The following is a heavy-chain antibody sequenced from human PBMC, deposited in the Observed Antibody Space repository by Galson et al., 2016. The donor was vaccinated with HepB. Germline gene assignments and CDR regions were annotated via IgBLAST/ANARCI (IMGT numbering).Heavy chain of an antibody. CDR2: ISYDGSNK. Sequence: SLRLSCAASGFTFSSYAMHWVRQAPGKGLEWVAVISYDGSNKYDADSAKGRFAISRDNSKNTLYVQMNSLRAEDTAVYYCARDLFGGVDNFWSGYRGPVFDYWGQGTLVTVSS. D-gene: IGHD3-3*01. J-gene: IGHJ4*02. V-gene: IGHV3-30*09. CDR3: ARDLFGGVDNFWSGYRGPVFDY. CDR1: GFTFSSYA.